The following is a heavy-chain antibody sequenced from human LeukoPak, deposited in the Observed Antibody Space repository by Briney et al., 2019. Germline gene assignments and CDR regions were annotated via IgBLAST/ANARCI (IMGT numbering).Heavy chain of an antibody. CDR2: ISAYNGNT. CDR3: ARDPGCSSTSCSAIYYYYYGMDV. V-gene: IGHV1-18*01. D-gene: IGHD2-2*01. J-gene: IGHJ6*02. Sequence: ASAKVSCKASGYTFTSYGISWVRQAPGQGLEWMGWISAYNGNTNYAQKLQGRVTMTTDTSTSTAYMELRSLRSDDTAVYYCARDPGCSSTSCSAIYYYYYGMDVWGQGTTVTVSS. CDR1: GYTFTSYG.